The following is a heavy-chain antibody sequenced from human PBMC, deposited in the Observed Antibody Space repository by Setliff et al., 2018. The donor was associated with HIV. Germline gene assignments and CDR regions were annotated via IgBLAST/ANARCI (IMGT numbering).Heavy chain of an antibody. CDR3: ARSPGRGLAASIAPFFDY. Sequence: SETLSLTCNVSGGSFSGYYWSWIRQPPGKGLEWIGEINHSGSTNYNMSLWSRVTISLDASRNQFSLELISVTAADTAAYYCARSPGRGLAASIAPFFDYWGQGTLVTVSS. V-gene: IGHV4-34*01. CDR1: GGSFSGYY. J-gene: IGHJ4*02. CDR2: INHSGST. D-gene: IGHD6-6*01.